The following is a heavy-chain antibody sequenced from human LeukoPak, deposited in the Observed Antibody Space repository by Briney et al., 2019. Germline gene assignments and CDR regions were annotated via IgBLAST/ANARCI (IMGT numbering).Heavy chain of an antibody. V-gene: IGHV3-7*01. Sequence: GGSLRLSCAASGFKFGDYAMTWVRQAPGKGLEWVANIKQDGSEKYYVDSVKGRFTISRDNAKNSLYLQMNSLRAEDTAVYYCARAGGTYYGIAFDIWGQGTMVTVSS. CDR3: ARAGGTYYGIAFDI. J-gene: IGHJ3*02. CDR1: GFKFGDYA. CDR2: IKQDGSEK. D-gene: IGHD1-26*01.